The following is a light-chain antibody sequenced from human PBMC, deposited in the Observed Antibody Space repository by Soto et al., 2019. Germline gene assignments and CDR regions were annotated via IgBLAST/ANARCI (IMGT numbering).Light chain of an antibody. CDR3: QQYNDNWPT. CDR2: GAS. Sequence: DIVLTQSPGTLSLSPGERATLSCRASQSVSSRYLAWYQLKLGQAPRLLIYGASNRATGFPARFSGSGSGTEFTLTIDGLQSDDFAVYYCQQYNDNWPTFGQGTKVDIK. V-gene: IGKV3-20*01. CDR1: QSVSSRY. J-gene: IGKJ1*01.